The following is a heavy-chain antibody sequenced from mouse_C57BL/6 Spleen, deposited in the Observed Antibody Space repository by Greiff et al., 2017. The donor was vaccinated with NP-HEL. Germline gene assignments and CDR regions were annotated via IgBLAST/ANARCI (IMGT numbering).Heavy chain of an antibody. CDR2: INPNNGGT. Sequence: VQLKQSGPELVKPGASVKISCKASGYTFTDYNMDWVKQSHGKSLEWIGDINPNNGGTIYNQKFKGKATLTVDKSSSTAYMELRSLTSEDTAVYYCARDYYGSSPSYWYFDVWGTGTTVTVSS. CDR3: ARDYYGSSPSYWYFDV. J-gene: IGHJ1*03. CDR1: GYTFTDYN. V-gene: IGHV1-18*01. D-gene: IGHD1-1*01.